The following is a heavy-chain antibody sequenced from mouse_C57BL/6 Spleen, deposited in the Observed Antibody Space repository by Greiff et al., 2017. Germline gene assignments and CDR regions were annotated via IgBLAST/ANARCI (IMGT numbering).Heavy chain of an antibody. D-gene: IGHD2-4*01. CDR2: INPNNGGT. Sequence: VQLQQSGPELVKPGASVKIPCKASGYTFTDYNMDWVKQSHGKSLEWIGDINPNNGGTIYNQKFKGKATLTVDKSSSTAYMELRSLTSEDTAVYYCARYDCDGSEYCDVWGTGTTVTVSS. J-gene: IGHJ1*03. CDR1: GYTFTDYN. CDR3: ARYDCDGSEYCDV. V-gene: IGHV1-18*01.